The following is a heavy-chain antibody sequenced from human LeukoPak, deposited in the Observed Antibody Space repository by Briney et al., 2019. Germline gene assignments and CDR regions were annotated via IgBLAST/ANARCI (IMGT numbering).Heavy chain of an antibody. CDR3: ARASYYYENWFDP. V-gene: IGHV3-74*01. J-gene: IGHJ5*02. CDR2: INTDGSST. CDR1: GFTFSGYW. Sequence: PGGSLILSCAASGFTFSGYWMHWVRQAPGKGLVWVSRINTDGSSTTYADSVKGRPTISRDNAKNTLYLQMNSLRAEDTAVYYCARASYYYENWFDPWGQGTLVTVSS. D-gene: IGHD3-22*01.